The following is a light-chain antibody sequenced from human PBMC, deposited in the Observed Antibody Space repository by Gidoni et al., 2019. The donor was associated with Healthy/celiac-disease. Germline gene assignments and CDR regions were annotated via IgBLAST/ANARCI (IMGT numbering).Light chain of an antibody. J-gene: IGKJ4*01. V-gene: IGKV1-27*01. Sequence: DLQFTHSPPSLSASGGDRLTITRRVSQGISSYLNWYRQNTGEVPKLLIFSASNLQSGVPSRFSSSRSGTDVTLTISSRQPEDVAAYYGRRTYYGPQETFGGGTKVEIK. CDR1: QGISSY. CDR2: SAS. CDR3: RRTYYGPQET.